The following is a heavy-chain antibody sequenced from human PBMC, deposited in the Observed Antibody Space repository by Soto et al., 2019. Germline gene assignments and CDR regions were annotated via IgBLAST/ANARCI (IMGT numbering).Heavy chain of an antibody. Sequence: QVQLQQWGAGLLKPSETLSLTCAVYGGSFSGYYWSWIRQPPGKGLEWIGEINHSGSTNYNPSLKRRETISVDTSQMQLSLRLSSVAAADTAVYYCARVVRYYDFWRRYYKGYYDYYMDVWGKGTTVTVSS. CDR2: INHSGST. D-gene: IGHD3-3*01. V-gene: IGHV4-34*01. CDR3: ARVVRYYDFWRRYYKGYYDYYMDV. CDR1: GGSFSGYY. J-gene: IGHJ6*03.